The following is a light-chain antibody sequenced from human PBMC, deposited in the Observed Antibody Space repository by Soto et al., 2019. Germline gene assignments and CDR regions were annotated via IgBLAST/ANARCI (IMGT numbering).Light chain of an antibody. CDR2: AAS. J-gene: IGKJ2*01. CDR1: QSISTY. V-gene: IGKV1-39*01. CDR3: QQSHCITYT. Sequence: DIQMTQSPFSLSASVGDRVTITCRASQSISTYVNWYQQKAAKAPKLLIYAASRLQSELPSRFVGGGSDTEFTLTITRLQPEDVATYYYQQSHCITYTFGQGTKLEIK.